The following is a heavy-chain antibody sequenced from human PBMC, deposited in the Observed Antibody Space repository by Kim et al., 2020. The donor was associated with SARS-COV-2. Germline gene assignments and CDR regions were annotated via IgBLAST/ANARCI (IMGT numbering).Heavy chain of an antibody. CDR1: GGSISSSSYY. D-gene: IGHD1-26*01. J-gene: IGHJ2*01. Sequence: SETLSLTCTVSGGSISSSSYYWGWIRQPPGKGLEWIGSIYYSGSTYYNPSLKSRVTISVDTSKNQFSLKLSSATAADTAVYYCARPIKTRVGATATRPYWYFDLWGRGTLVTVSS. CDR3: ARPIKTRVGATATRPYWYFDL. CDR2: IYYSGST. V-gene: IGHV4-39*01.